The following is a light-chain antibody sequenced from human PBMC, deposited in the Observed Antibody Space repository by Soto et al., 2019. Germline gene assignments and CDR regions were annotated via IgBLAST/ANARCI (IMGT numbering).Light chain of an antibody. Sequence: EIVLTQSPATLSLSPGERATLSCRASQSVSSYLAWYKQKPGQAPRLLIYDASNRATGIPARFSGNGSGTDFTLTISSLEPEDFAVYYCQQRSNWLTFGGGTKVDIK. CDR1: QSVSSY. CDR2: DAS. J-gene: IGKJ4*01. CDR3: QQRSNWLT. V-gene: IGKV3-11*01.